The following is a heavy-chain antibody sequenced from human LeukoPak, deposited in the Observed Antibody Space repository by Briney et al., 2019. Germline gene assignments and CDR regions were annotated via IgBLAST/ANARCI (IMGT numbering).Heavy chain of an antibody. J-gene: IGHJ5*02. D-gene: IGHD3-3*01. CDR1: GFTFSSYS. V-gene: IGHV3-48*04. CDR2: ISSSGSTI. Sequence: GGSLRLSCAASGFTFSSYSMNWVRQAPGKGLEWVSYISSSGSTIYYADSVKGRFTISRDNAKNSLYLQMNSLRAEDTAVYYCARIREGYYDFWSGYYTTYWFDPWGQGTLVTVSS. CDR3: ARIREGYYDFWSGYYTTYWFDP.